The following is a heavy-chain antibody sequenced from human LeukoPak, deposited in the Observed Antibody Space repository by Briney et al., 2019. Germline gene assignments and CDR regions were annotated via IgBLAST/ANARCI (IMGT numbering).Heavy chain of an antibody. CDR2: IYYSGST. Sequence: SETLSLTCTVSGGSISSYYWSWIRQPPGKGLEWIGYIYYSGSTNYNPSLKSRVTISVDTSKNQFSLKLSSVTAADTAVYYCARAQGGELLRIDYWGQGTLVTVSS. CDR1: GGSISSYY. CDR3: ARAQGGELLRIDY. D-gene: IGHD1-26*01. J-gene: IGHJ4*02. V-gene: IGHV4-59*01.